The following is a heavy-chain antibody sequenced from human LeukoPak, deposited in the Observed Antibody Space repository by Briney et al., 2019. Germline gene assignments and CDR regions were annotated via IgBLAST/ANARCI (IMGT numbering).Heavy chain of an antibody. CDR3: ARAPYCSSTSCYQYWFDP. CDR2: IYTSGST. Sequence: SETLSLTCTVSGGSISSYYWSWIRQPAGKGLEWIGRIYTSGSTNYNPSLRSRVTMSVDTSKNQFSLKLSSVTAADTAVYYCARAPYCSSTSCYQYWFDPWGQGTLVTVSS. J-gene: IGHJ5*02. D-gene: IGHD2-2*01. V-gene: IGHV4-4*07. CDR1: GGSISSYY.